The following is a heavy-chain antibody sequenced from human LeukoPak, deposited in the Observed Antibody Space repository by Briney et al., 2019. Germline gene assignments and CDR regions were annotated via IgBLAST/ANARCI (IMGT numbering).Heavy chain of an antibody. J-gene: IGHJ4*02. Sequence: RGGSPKISRKGFRYSFYYYWIGRVRQIRRKGQDRMGNNYPGDSDTRYSPSFQGQVTISADKSISTAYLQWSSLRASDTAMYYCARCGEMATIISCYFDYWGQGTVVTLSS. V-gene: IGHV5-51*01. CDR3: ARCGEMATIISCYFDY. CDR2: NYPGDSDT. CDR1: RYSFYYYW. D-gene: IGHD5-24*01.